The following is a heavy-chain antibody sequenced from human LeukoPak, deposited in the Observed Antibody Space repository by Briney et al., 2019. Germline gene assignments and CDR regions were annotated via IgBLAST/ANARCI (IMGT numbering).Heavy chain of an antibody. D-gene: IGHD6-6*01. CDR2: IYTSGST. Sequence: SETLSLTCTVSGGSISSYYWSWIRQPAGKGLEWIGRIYTSGSTNYNPSLKSRVTMSVDTSKDQFSLKLSSVTAADTAVYYCARGGQLVDAEYFQHWGQGTLVTVSS. J-gene: IGHJ1*01. CDR1: GGSISSYY. CDR3: ARGGQLVDAEYFQH. V-gene: IGHV4-4*07.